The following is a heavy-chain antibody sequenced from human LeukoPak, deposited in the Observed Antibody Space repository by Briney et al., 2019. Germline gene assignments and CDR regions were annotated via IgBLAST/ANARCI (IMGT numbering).Heavy chain of an antibody. CDR2: ISAYDGET. CDR1: GYTFTNYG. D-gene: IGHD4-17*01. J-gene: IGHJ6*03. CDR3: ARAALTTVNYHMDV. Sequence: VASVKVSCKASGYTFTNYGITWVRQAPGQGLEWMGWISAYDGETQYAQNLQGRAIMTTDPSTSTAYMELSSLRSEDTAVYYCARAALTTVNYHMDVWGQGTTVTVSS. V-gene: IGHV1-18*01.